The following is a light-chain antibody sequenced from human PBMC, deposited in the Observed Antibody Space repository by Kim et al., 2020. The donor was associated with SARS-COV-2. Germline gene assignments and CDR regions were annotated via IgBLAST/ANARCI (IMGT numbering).Light chain of an antibody. V-gene: IGKV3-11*01. CDR1: QSVSSY. J-gene: IGKJ5*01. CDR3: QQRSNWLT. Sequence: SLSTGERATLSCRASQSVSSYLAWYQQKPGQAPRLLIYDASNRATGIPARFSGSGSGTDFTLTISSLEPEDFAVYYCQQRSNWLTFGQGTRLEIK. CDR2: DAS.